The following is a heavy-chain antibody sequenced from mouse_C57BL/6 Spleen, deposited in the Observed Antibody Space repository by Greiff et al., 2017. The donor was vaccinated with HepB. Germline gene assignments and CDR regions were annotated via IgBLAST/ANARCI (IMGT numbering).Heavy chain of an antibody. CDR3: ASLSNLGAMDY. D-gene: IGHD3-3*01. V-gene: IGHV14-2*01. J-gene: IGHJ4*01. Sequence: EVKLMESGAELVKPGASVKLSCTASGFNIKDYYMHWVKQRTEQGLEWIGRIDPEDGETKYAPKFQGKATITADTSSNTAYLQLSSLTSEDTAVYYCASLSNLGAMDYWGQGTSVTVSS. CDR2: IDPEDGET. CDR1: GFNIKDYY.